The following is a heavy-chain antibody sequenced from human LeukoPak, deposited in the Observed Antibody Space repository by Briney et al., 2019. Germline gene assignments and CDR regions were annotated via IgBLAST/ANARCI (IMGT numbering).Heavy chain of an antibody. CDR1: GYTFTSYD. J-gene: IGHJ3*02. D-gene: IGHD2-15*01. CDR3: ARLGYWDAFDI. V-gene: IGHV1-8*01. CDR2: MNSNSGNT. Sequence: ASVKVSCKASGYTFTSYDINWVRQATGQGLEWMGWMNSNSGNTGYAQKFQGRVTMTRDTSISTAYMELSRLRSDDTAVYYCARLGYWDAFDIWGQGTMVTVSS.